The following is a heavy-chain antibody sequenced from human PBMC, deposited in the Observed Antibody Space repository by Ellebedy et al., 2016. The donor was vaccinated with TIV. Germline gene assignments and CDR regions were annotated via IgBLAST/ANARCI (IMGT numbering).Heavy chain of an antibody. Sequence: GESLKISCAASGFTFSSYAMNWVRQAPGKGLEWVSSISSSSSHIYYADSVKGRFTISRDNAKNSLYLQMNSLRAEDTAVYYCARDRITAGSLIQIFSDVWGQGTTVTVSS. V-gene: IGHV3-21*01. CDR3: ARDRITAGSLIQIFSDV. J-gene: IGHJ6*02. D-gene: IGHD6-13*01. CDR2: ISSSSSHI. CDR1: GFTFSSYA.